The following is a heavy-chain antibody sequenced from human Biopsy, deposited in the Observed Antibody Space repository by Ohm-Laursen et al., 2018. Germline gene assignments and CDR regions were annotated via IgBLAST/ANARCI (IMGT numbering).Heavy chain of an antibody. CDR3: ARGSNGFGGLYFPR. CDR2: ISYTGYT. V-gene: IGHV4-59*11. Sequence: SDTLSLTCIVSGGSFTGHYWSWIRQPPGKGLEWIGHISYTGYTSYNASLKSRVTISVDTSRNHFSLRLSSLTAADTAVYYCARGSNGFGGLYFPRWGQGTLLTVSS. J-gene: IGHJ4*02. CDR1: GGSFTGHY. D-gene: IGHD2/OR15-2a*01.